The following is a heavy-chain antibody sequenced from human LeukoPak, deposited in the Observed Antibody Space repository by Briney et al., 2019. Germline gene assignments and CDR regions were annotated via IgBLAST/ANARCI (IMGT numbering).Heavy chain of an antibody. V-gene: IGHV4-59*01. CDR2: IYYSGST. Sequence: SETLSLTCTVSGGSISGYYWSWIRQPPGKGLEWIGYIYYSGSTNYNPSLKSRVTISVDTSKNQFSLKLSSVTAADTAVYYCARGGDTYYYDSSGYYEVGLSDYWGQGTLVTVSS. CDR3: ARGGDTYYYDSSGYYEVGLSDY. J-gene: IGHJ4*02. D-gene: IGHD3-22*01. CDR1: GGSISGYY.